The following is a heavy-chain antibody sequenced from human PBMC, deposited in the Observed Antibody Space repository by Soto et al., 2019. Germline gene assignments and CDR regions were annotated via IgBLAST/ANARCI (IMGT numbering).Heavy chain of an antibody. Sequence: QVQLQESGPGLVKPSETLSLTCTVSGGSISSYYWSWIRPPPGKGLEWIGYIYYSGSTNYNPSLKTRVTISVDTSKNQFSLKLSSVTAADTAVYYCAGTIVRFHRAFDIGGQGTMVTASS. CDR2: IYYSGST. J-gene: IGHJ3*02. V-gene: IGHV4-59*01. CDR3: AGTIVRFHRAFDI. CDR1: GGSISSYY. D-gene: IGHD3-16*02.